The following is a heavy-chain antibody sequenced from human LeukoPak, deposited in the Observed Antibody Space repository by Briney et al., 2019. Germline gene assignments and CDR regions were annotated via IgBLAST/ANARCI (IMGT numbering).Heavy chain of an antibody. Sequence: PSETLSLTCAVYGGSFSGYYWSWIRQPPGKGLEWIGEINHSGSTNYNPSLKSRVTISVDTSKNQFSLKLSSVTAADTAVYYCARGHPGIAVAGTESEGYYFDYWGQGTLVTVSS. D-gene: IGHD6-19*01. CDR1: GGSFSGYY. J-gene: IGHJ4*02. CDR3: ARGHPGIAVAGTESEGYYFDY. V-gene: IGHV4-34*01. CDR2: INHSGST.